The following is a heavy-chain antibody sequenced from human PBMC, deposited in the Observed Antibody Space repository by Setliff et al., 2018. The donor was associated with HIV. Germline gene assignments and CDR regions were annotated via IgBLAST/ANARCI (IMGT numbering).Heavy chain of an antibody. CDR2: IYSGGRT. CDR3: AKDTYDSSGYYFYLDY. CDR1: GFTVSSNY. D-gene: IGHD3-22*01. V-gene: IGHV3-66*02. J-gene: IGHJ4*02. Sequence: GGSLRLSCAASGFTVSSNYMSWVRQAPGQGLEWVSVIYSGGRTYYADSVKGRFTFSRDSSKNTLYLQMNSLRTEDTAVYYCAKDTYDSSGYYFYLDYWGQGTLVTVSS.